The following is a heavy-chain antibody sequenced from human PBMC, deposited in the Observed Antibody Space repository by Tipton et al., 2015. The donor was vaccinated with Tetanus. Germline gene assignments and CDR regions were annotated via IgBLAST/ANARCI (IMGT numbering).Heavy chain of an antibody. Sequence: QSGPEVKKPGSSVKVSCKASGDTFSSYAISWMRQAPGQGLEWMGGIIPSLGSTTYAPKFQGRITITADEVTTTACMEVSSLTSEDTAVFYCARGGSYLGIYYYYAMDVWGQGTTVTVSS. J-gene: IGHJ6*01. CDR3: ARGGSYLGIYYYYAMDV. D-gene: IGHD1-26*01. CDR1: GDTFSSYA. V-gene: IGHV1-69*01. CDR2: IIPSLGST.